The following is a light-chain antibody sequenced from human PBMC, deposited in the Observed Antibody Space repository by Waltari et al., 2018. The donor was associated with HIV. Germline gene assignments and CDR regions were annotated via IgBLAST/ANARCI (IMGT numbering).Light chain of an antibody. CDR1: SSDVGGYNY. CDR3: SSYTSSSTLVV. J-gene: IGLJ2*01. Sequence: QPASVSGSPGQSITISCTGTSSDVGGYNYVSWYQQHPGKAPKLMIYEVSNRPSGVSNRLSGSKSGNTASLTISGLQAEDEADYYCSSYTSSSTLVVFGGGTKLTVL. V-gene: IGLV2-14*01. CDR2: EVS.